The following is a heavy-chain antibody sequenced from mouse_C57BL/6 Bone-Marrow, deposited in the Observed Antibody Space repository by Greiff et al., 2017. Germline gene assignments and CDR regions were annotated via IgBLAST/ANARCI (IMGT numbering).Heavy chain of an antibody. CDR2: INPSTGGT. CDR1: GYSFTGYY. CDR3: ATVYYGYDDY. V-gene: IGHV1-42*01. Sequence: EVQLKESGPELVKPGASVKISCKASGYSFTGYYMNWVKQSPEKSLEWIGEINPSTGGTTYNQKFKAKATLTVDKSSSTAYMQLKSLTSEDSAVYYCATVYYGYDDYWGQGTTLTVSS. D-gene: IGHD2-2*01. J-gene: IGHJ2*01.